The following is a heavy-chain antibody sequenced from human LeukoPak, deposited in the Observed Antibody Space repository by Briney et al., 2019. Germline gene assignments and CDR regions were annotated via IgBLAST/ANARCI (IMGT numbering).Heavy chain of an antibody. J-gene: IGHJ6*02. Sequence: SETLSLTCTVSGGSISSSSYYWGWIRQPPGKGLEWIGSIYYSGSTYYNPSLKSRVTISVDTSKNQFSLKLSSVTAADTAVYYCARRCSSTSCYSPYYYYGMDVWGHGTTVTVSS. CDR1: GGSISSSSYY. CDR3: ARRCSSTSCYSPYYYYGMDV. D-gene: IGHD2-2*02. CDR2: IYYSGST. V-gene: IGHV4-39*01.